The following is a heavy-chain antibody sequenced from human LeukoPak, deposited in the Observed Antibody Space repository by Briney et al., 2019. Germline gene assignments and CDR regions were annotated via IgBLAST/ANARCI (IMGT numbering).Heavy chain of an antibody. J-gene: IGHJ5*02. CDR1: GFNFSDYY. V-gene: IGHV3-11*04. D-gene: IGHD3-10*01. CDR3: ARGASYNYYGSGVTYTIDP. Sequence: PGGSLRLSCAASGFNFSDYYMRWIRQAPGKGLEWVSYISSSGSTIYYADSVKGRFTISRDNAKNSLYLQMNSLRAEDTAVYYCARGASYNYYGSGVTYTIDPWGQGTLVTVSS. CDR2: ISSSGSTI.